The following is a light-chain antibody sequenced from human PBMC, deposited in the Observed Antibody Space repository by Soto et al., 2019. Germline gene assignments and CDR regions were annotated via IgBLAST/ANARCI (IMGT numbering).Light chain of an antibody. CDR3: SSYAGSNVYV. V-gene: IGLV2-8*01. J-gene: IGLJ1*01. Sequence: QSALTQPPSASGSPGQALTISCTGTNSDIGSYNYVSWYQQHPGKAPKLMIYDVSERPSGVPDRFSGSKSGNTASLTVSGLQAEDEADYYCSSYAGSNVYVFGSGNKVTVL. CDR1: NSDIGSYNY. CDR2: DVS.